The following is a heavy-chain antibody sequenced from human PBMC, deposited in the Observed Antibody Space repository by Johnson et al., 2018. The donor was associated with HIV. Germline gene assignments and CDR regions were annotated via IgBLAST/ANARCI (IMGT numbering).Heavy chain of an antibody. J-gene: IGHJ3*02. D-gene: IGHD3-3*01. CDR3: VRVIYNFWSGPHAFDI. Sequence: QVQLVESGGGVVQPGRSLRLSCAASGFTFSNYAMHWVRQAPGKGLEWVALISYDGSNKYYADSVKGRFTISRDNSKNTLYLQMNSLRHEDTAVYYCVRVIYNFWSGPHAFDIWGQGTMVTVSS. CDR2: ISYDGSNK. CDR1: GFTFSNYA. V-gene: IGHV3-30-3*01.